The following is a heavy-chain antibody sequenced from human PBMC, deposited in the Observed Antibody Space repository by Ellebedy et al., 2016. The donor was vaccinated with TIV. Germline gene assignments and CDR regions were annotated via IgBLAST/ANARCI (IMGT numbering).Heavy chain of an antibody. V-gene: IGHV1-46*01. J-gene: IGHJ4*02. CDR3: AREGWDLLPDY. Sequence: ASVKVSCKASGYTFTGYSLHWVRQAPGQGLEWMGMINPSGGSTSYPQKFQGRVTMTRDTSTSTVYMELSSLRSEDTAMYYCAREGWDLLPDYWGQGTLVTVSS. CDR2: INPSGGST. D-gene: IGHD1-26*01. CDR1: GYTFTGYS.